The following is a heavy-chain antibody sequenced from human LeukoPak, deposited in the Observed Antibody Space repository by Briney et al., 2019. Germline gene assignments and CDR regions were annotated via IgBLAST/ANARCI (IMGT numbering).Heavy chain of an antibody. Sequence: GGSLRLSCAASGFTFSSYGMHWVRQAPGKGLEWVAFIRYDGSNKYYADSVKGRFTISRDNSKNTLYPQMNSLRAEDKGVYYCAKGIRGIPGYWGQGTLVTVFS. CDR3: AKGIRGIPGY. D-gene: IGHD3-10*01. CDR1: GFTFSSYG. CDR2: IRYDGSNK. V-gene: IGHV3-30*02. J-gene: IGHJ4*02.